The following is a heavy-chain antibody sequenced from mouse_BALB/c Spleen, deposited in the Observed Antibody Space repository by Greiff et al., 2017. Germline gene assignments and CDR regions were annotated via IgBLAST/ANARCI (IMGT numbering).Heavy chain of an antibody. V-gene: IGHV5-12-2*01. CDR2: ISNGGGST. J-gene: IGHJ4*01. CDR3: ARREGYYDYAMDY. CDR1: GFTFSSYT. D-gene: IGHD2-3*01. Sequence: EVHLVESGGGLVQPGGSLKLSCAASGFTFSSYTMSWVRQTPEKRLEWVAYISNGGGSTYYPDTVKGRFTISRDNAKNTLYLQMSSLKSEDTAMYYCARREGYYDYAMDYWGQGTSVTVSS.